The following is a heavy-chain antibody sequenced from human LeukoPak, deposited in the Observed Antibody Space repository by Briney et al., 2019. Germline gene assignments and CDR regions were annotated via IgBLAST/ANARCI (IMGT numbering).Heavy chain of an antibody. D-gene: IGHD3-10*01. CDR2: MNPNSGNT. CDR1: GYTFTSYD. J-gene: IGHJ6*03. CDR3: ARVRSYGSGSYYNYYYYYMDV. V-gene: IGHV1-8*03. Sequence: ASVKVSCKASGYTFTSYDINWVRQATGQGLEWMGWMNPNSGNTGYAQKFQGRVTITRNTSISTAYMELSSLRSEDTAVYYCARVRSYGSGSYYNYYYYYMDVWGKGTTVTVSS.